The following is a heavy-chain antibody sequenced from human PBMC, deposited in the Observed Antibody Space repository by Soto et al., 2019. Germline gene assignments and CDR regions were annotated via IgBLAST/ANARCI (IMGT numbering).Heavy chain of an antibody. CDR3: ARAAVAFDAFEL. CDR2: TYLRSKWYN. J-gene: IGHJ3*01. D-gene: IGHD2-15*01. CDR1: GDSVSTNSAT. Sequence: QIQLQQSGPGLVKPSQTLSLTCVISGDSVSTNSATWNWIRQSPSRGLEWLGRTYLRSKWYNEYAVSVKSRIAIRPATSQSLFSLPPSSVTPEDTAVYFCARAAVAFDAFELWGQGTVVTVSS. V-gene: IGHV6-1*01.